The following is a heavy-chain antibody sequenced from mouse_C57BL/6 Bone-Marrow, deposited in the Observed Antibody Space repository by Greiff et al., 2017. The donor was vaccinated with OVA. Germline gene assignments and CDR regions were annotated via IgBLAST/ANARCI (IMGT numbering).Heavy chain of an antibody. CDR3: ATDGYPAWFAY. Sequence: VQLQQSGPELVKPGASVKISCKASGYAFSSSWMNWVKQRPGKGLEWIGRIYPGDGDTNYNGKFKGKATLTADKASSTAYMQRSSLTSEDSAVYFCATDGYPAWFAYWGQGTLVTVSA. CDR1: GYAFSSSW. V-gene: IGHV1-82*01. J-gene: IGHJ3*01. D-gene: IGHD2-3*01. CDR2: IYPGDGDT.